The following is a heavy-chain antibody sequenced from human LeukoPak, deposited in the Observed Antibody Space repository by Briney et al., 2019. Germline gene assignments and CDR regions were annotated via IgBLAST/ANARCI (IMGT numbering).Heavy chain of an antibody. V-gene: IGHV4-39*01. CDR1: GGSISRSSYF. Sequence: SETLSLTCSVSGGSISRSSYFWGWIRQPPGKGLEWIGSFYYSGSTYYNPSLKSRVTISVDTSKNQFSLKLSSVTAAVTAVYYCARPRGGITGTTPYNYFDPWGQGILVTVSS. CDR3: ARPRGGITGTTPYNYFDP. D-gene: IGHD1-7*01. J-gene: IGHJ5*02. CDR2: FYYSGST.